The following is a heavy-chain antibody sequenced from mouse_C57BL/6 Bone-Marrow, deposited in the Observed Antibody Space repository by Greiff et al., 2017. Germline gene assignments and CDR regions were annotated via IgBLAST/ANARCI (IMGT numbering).Heavy chain of an antibody. J-gene: IGHJ3*01. CDR2: ISGGGGNT. Sequence: EVQLVESGGGLVKPGGSLKLSCAASGFTFSSYTMSWVRQTPEKRLEWVATISGGGGNTYYPDSVKGRFTISRDNAKNTLYLQMSSLRSEDTALYYCARHFYGYDPFAYWGQGTLVTVSA. CDR3: ARHFYGYDPFAY. D-gene: IGHD2-2*01. V-gene: IGHV5-9*01. CDR1: GFTFSSYT.